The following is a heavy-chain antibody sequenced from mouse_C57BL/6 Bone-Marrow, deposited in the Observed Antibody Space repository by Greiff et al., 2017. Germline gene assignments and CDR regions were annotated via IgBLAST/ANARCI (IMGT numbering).Heavy chain of an antibody. V-gene: IGHV1-82*01. CDR3: ARPIYCYGSTWFAY. CDR2: IYPGDGDT. D-gene: IGHD1-1*01. CDR1: GYAFSSSW. Sequence: QVQLKESGPELVKPGASVKISCKASGYAFSSSWMNWVKQRPGKGLEWIGRIYPGDGDTNYNGKFKGKATLTADKSSSTAYMQLSSLTSEDSAVYFCARPIYCYGSTWFAYWGQGTLVTVSA. J-gene: IGHJ3*01.